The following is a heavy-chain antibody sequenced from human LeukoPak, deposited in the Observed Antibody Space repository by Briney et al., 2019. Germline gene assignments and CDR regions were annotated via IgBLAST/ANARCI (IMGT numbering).Heavy chain of an antibody. V-gene: IGHV1-2*02. CDR2: IYPNNGAT. CDR3: ARDGPAQMVDFDY. CDR1: GYTFSGTGWY. Sequence: ASVKVSCKASGYTFSGTGWYLYWLRQAPGQGLECMGWIYPNNGATAYAQKFQGRVAMTRDTSITTAYMELSRLRPDDTAVYYCARDGPAQMVDFDYWGQGTLVNVSS. J-gene: IGHJ4*02. D-gene: IGHD3-10*01.